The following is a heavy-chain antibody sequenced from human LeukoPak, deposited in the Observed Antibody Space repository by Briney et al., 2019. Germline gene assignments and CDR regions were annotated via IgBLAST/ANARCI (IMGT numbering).Heavy chain of an antibody. D-gene: IGHD5-18*01. J-gene: IGHJ4*02. CDR3: ARGSGVQVWSSLDY. Sequence: GGSLRLSCAASGFTFYSYAMFWVRQAPGKGLEWVSSISSSGSYIYYADSVKGRFTVSRDTAKNFLYLQMDSLRAEDTAVYYCARGSGVQVWSSLDYWGQGTLVTVSS. CDR2: ISSSGSYI. V-gene: IGHV3-21*01. CDR1: GFTFYSYA.